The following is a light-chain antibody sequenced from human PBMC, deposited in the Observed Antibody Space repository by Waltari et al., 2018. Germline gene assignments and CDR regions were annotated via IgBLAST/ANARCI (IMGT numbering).Light chain of an antibody. V-gene: IGLV3-19*01. J-gene: IGLJ2*01. CDR2: DQN. Sequence: TQDPAVSVAVGPTVRITCQGDSLTRYHASWYQQRPGQAPKLPIYDQNNRPSGVPGRFSGSSSDNTASLTITGAQAEDEAYYYCHSRDASGVGGAFGGGTKLTVL. CDR3: HSRDASGVGGA. CDR1: SLTRYH.